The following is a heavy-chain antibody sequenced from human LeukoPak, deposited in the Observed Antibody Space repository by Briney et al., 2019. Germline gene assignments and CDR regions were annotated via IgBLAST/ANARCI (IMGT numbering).Heavy chain of an antibody. CDR2: INSEGRST. CDR1: GFTFISYW. J-gene: IGHJ4*02. Sequence: GGSLRLSCAASGFTFISYWMHWVRQAPGKGPVWVARINSEGRSTTSADSVKGRFTISRDNAKGTLYLQMDSLTGEDSGVYCCARDVDFDSWGEGTLVTVSS. CDR3: ARDVDFDS. V-gene: IGHV3-74*01.